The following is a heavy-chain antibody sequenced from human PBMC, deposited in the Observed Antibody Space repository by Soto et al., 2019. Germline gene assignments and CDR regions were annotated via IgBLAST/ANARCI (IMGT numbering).Heavy chain of an antibody. D-gene: IGHD3-10*01. J-gene: IGHJ4*02. V-gene: IGHV4-39*01. CDR1: GDSITSTIYY. CDR2: IYYTEAS. CDR3: ARLGGYSAGSYIHRFDY. Sequence: PSETLSLTCSVSGDSITSTIYYWSWVRQPPGKGLEWIASIYYTEASYYNPSLKSRITTSVDTSKNQFSLRLSSVTAADTAVYYCARLGGYSAGSYIHRFDYWGQGALVTVSS.